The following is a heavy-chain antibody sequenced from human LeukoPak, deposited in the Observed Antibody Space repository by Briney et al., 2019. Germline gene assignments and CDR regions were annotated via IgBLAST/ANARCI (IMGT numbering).Heavy chain of an antibody. Sequence: GGSLRLSCAAPGFTFSSYSMNWVRQAPGKGLEWVSSISSSSSYIYYADSVKGRFTISRDNAKNSLYLQMNSLRAEDTAVYYCASWDPRWAVAGSTFDYWGQGTLVTVSS. J-gene: IGHJ4*02. V-gene: IGHV3-21*01. CDR1: GFTFSSYS. D-gene: IGHD6-19*01. CDR2: ISSSSSYI. CDR3: ASWDPRWAVAGSTFDY.